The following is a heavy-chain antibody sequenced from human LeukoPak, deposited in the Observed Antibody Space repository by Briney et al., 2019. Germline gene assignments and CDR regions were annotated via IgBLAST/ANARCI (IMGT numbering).Heavy chain of an antibody. CDR1: GFTFSSYA. Sequence: GGSLRLACAASGFTFSSYAMSWDRQAPGKVLEWVSAISGSGGSTYYADSVKGRFTISRDNSKNTLYLQMNSLRAEDTAVYYCAKAGGGSGSYYHYYFDYWGQGTLVTVSS. D-gene: IGHD3-10*01. CDR3: AKAGGGSGSYYHYYFDY. V-gene: IGHV3-23*01. J-gene: IGHJ4*02. CDR2: ISGSGGST.